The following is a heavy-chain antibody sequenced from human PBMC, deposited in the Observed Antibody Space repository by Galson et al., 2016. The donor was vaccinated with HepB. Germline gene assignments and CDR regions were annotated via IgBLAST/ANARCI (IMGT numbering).Heavy chain of an antibody. V-gene: IGHV4-59*01. CDR3: ARSGTYYIFDF. D-gene: IGHD3-22*01. CDR2: IYGSGNT. Sequence: SETLSLTCSVSGGSITGYRWSWIRQPPGKGLEWIGYIYGSGNTNYNPSLKSRATLSLDTSKNQFSLKLSSVTAADTAVYYCARSGTYYIFDFWGQGTLVTVSS. CDR1: GGSITGYR. J-gene: IGHJ4*02.